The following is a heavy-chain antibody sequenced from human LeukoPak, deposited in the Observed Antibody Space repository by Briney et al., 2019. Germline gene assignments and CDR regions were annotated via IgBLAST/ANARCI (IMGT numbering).Heavy chain of an antibody. CDR2: INHSGST. V-gene: IGHV4-34*01. Sequence: SETLSFTCAVYGGTFSGYYWTWIRQPPGKGLEWIGEINHSGSTTYNPSLKSRVTISVDTSKNQFSLKLSSVTAADTAVYYCASEYYYYDMDVWGQGTTVTVSS. J-gene: IGHJ6*02. CDR1: GGTFSGYY. CDR3: ASEYYYYDMDV. D-gene: IGHD6-6*01.